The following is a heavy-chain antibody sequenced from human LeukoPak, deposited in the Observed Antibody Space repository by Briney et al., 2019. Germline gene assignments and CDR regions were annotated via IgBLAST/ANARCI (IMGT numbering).Heavy chain of an antibody. J-gene: IGHJ4*02. CDR3: ARVQGGGYRTADY. CDR1: GFTFSSYS. V-gene: IGHV3-21*01. Sequence: GGSLRLSCAASGFTFSSYSMNWVRQAPGKGLEWVSSISSSSSYIYYADSVKGRFTISRDNAKNSLYLQMNSLRAEDTAVYYCARVQGGGYRTADYWGQGTLVTVSS. CDR2: ISSSSSYI. D-gene: IGHD6-19*01.